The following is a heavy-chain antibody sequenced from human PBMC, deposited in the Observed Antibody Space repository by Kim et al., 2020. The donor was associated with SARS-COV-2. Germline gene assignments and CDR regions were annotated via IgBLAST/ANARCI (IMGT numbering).Heavy chain of an antibody. CDR3: ARHGRLAGTDFDY. CDR1: GGSISSSSYY. D-gene: IGHD1-1*01. V-gene: IGHV4-39*01. CDR2: IYYSGST. Sequence: SETLSLTCTVSGGSISSSSYYWGWIRQPPGKGLEWIGSIYYSGSTYYNPSLKSRVTISVDTSKNQFSLELSSVTAADTAVYYCARHGRLAGTDFDYWGQGTLVTVSS. J-gene: IGHJ4*02.